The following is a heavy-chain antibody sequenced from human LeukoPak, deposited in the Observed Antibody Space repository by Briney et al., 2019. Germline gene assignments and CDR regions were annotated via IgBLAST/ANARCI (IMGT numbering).Heavy chain of an antibody. CDR2: ISSSGSTI. V-gene: IGHV3-11*01. CDR1: GFTFSDYY. CDR3: ARVKYDILTGYYYYGMDV. D-gene: IGHD3-9*01. J-gene: IGHJ6*02. Sequence: GGSLRLSCAASGFTFSDYYMSWIRQAPGKGLEWVSYISSSGSTIYYADSVKGRFTTSRDNAKNSLYLQMNSLRAEDTAVYYCARVKYDILTGYYYYGMDVWGQGTTVTVSS.